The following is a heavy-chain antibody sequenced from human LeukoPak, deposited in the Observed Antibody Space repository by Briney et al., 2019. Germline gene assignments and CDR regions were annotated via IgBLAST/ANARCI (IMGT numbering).Heavy chain of an antibody. J-gene: IGHJ4*02. CDR2: MNPNSGNT. Sequence: ASVKVSCKASGYTFTSYDINWVRQATGQGLEWMGWMNPNSGNTGYAQKFQGRVTMTRNTSISTAYMELSSLRSEDTAVYYCARGLRVSEKHPTAAYWGQGTLVTVSS. V-gene: IGHV1-8*01. CDR1: GYTFTSYD. CDR3: ARGLRVSEKHPTAAY. D-gene: IGHD3-10*01.